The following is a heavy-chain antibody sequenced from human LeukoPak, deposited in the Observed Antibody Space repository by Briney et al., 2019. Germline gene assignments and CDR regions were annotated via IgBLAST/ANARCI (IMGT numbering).Heavy chain of an antibody. J-gene: IGHJ4*02. D-gene: IGHD1-26*01. Sequence: GASVKDSCKASGYTFTSYDINWVRQATGQGLEWMGWMNPNSGNTGYAQKFQGRVTMTRNTSISTAYMELSSLRSEDTAVYYCARGVPAWEPPLDYWGQGTLVTVSS. V-gene: IGHV1-8*01. CDR3: ARGVPAWEPPLDY. CDR1: GYTFTSYD. CDR2: MNPNSGNT.